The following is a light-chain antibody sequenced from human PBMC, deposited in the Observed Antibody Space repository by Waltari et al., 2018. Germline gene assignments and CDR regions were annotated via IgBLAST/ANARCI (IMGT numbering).Light chain of an antibody. CDR1: QNIHKF. V-gene: IGKV1-39*01. Sequence: DIQMTQSPSALSASVGDRVTITCRASQNIHKFLNWYQQKPGKAPKLLIYGASKLQSGVPSRFSGSGYGTDFTLIISSLQPEDFASYYCQQTNSIPRTFGGGTKVDIK. CDR3: QQTNSIPRT. J-gene: IGKJ4*01. CDR2: GAS.